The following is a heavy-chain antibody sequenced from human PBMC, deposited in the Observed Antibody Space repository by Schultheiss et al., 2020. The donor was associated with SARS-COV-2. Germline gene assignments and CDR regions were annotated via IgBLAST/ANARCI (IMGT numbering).Heavy chain of an antibody. Sequence: GGSLRLSCAASGFTFSSYSMHWVRQAPGKGLEWVSYISPGNSYINYADSVKGRFTISRDNAKNTLYLQMNSLRAEDTAVYYCARDRAIGEHFDYWGQGTLVTVSS. CDR2: ISPGNSYI. V-gene: IGHV3-21*01. CDR1: GFTFSSYS. D-gene: IGHD2-21*01. J-gene: IGHJ4*02. CDR3: ARDRAIGEHFDY.